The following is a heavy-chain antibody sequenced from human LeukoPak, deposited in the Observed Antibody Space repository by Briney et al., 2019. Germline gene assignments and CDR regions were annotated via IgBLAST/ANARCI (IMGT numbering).Heavy chain of an antibody. V-gene: IGHV1-18*01. CDR1: GYTFTSSG. CDR2: ICAYNGNT. J-gene: IGHJ4*02. Sequence: ASVKVSCKASGYTFTSSGISWVRQAPGQGLEWMGWICAYNGNTNSAQKLQGRVTMTTDTSTRTAYTELRSLRSDDTAVYYCARDREASRIDYWGQGTLVTVSS. CDR3: ARDREASRIDY. D-gene: IGHD2-21*01.